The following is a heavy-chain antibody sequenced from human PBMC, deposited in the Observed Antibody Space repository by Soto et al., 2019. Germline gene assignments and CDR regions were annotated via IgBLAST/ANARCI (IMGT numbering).Heavy chain of an antibody. CDR2: IAYDGSNK. CDR1: GFTFTSYA. J-gene: IGHJ4*02. V-gene: IGHV3-30-3*01. CDR3: ARDRRGNYYDSSGYLEV. D-gene: IGHD3-22*01. Sequence: QVQLVESGGGVVQPGRSLRLSCAASGFTFTSYAMHWVRQAPGKGLEWVAVIAYDGSNKYYADSVKGRFTISRDNSKNTLYLQMNSLRAEDTAVYYCARDRRGNYYDSSGYLEVWGQGTLVTVSS.